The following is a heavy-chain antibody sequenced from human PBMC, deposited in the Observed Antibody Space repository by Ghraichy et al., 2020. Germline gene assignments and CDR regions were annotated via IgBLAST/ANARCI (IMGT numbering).Heavy chain of an antibody. J-gene: IGHJ4*02. CDR3: ARGSGPYRSFVYFDS. CDR1: GGSFSGYY. V-gene: IGHV4-34*01. D-gene: IGHD6-6*01. Sequence: SETLSLTCAVYGGSFSGYYWNWIRQPPGKGLEWIGDINHSGSTNYNPSLKSRVTISVDTSKNQFSLKLSSVTAADTAVYYCARGSGPYRSFVYFDSWGQGTLVTVSS. CDR2: INHSGST.